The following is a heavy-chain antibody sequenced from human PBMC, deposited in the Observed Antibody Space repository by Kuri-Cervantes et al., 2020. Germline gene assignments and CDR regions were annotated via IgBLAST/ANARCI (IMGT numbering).Heavy chain of an antibody. CDR3: ARYYDSSGCFDY. CDR2: INPNSGGT. J-gene: IGHJ4*02. V-gene: IGHV1-2*02. D-gene: IGHD3-22*01. CDR1: GYTFTGYY. Sequence: ASVKVSCKASGYTFTGYYMHWVRQAPGQGLEWMGWINPNSGGTNYAQKFQGRVTMTRDTSISTAYMELSRLRSDDTAVYYCARYYDSSGCFDYWGQGTLVTVSS.